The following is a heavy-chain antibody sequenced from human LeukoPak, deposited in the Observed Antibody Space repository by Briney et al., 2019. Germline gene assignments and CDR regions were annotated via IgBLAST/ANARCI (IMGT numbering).Heavy chain of an antibody. Sequence: PGRSLRLSCAASGFTFSSYAMHWVRQAPGKGLEWVAVISYDGSNKYYAGSVKGRFTISRDNSKNTLYLQMNSLRAEDTAVYYCARGRAAAGPFDYWGQGTLVTVSS. CDR2: ISYDGSNK. J-gene: IGHJ4*02. CDR3: ARGRAAAGPFDY. V-gene: IGHV3-30-3*01. CDR1: GFTFSSYA. D-gene: IGHD6-13*01.